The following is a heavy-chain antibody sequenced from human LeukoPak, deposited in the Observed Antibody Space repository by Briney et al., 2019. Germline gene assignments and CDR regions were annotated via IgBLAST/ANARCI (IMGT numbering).Heavy chain of an antibody. CDR1: GYSFTIYG. CDR3: ARDTGVVWDFDY. CDR2: INPDNGRT. D-gene: IGHD3-3*01. V-gene: IGHV1-18*01. Sequence: ASVKVSCKASGYSFTIYGISWVRQAPGQGLEWMGWINPDNGRTKYVERFQDRVAMTTDTSTSTAYMELRSLRSDDTAVYYCARDTGVVWDFDYWGQGTLVTVSS. J-gene: IGHJ4*02.